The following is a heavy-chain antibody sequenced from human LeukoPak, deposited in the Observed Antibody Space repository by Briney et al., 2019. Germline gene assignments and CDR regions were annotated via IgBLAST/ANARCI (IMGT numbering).Heavy chain of an antibody. D-gene: IGHD1-26*01. V-gene: IGHV3-21*01. CDR2: ITSSGTYT. CDR3: ARDPYSGNYGTYYYYYMDV. J-gene: IGHJ6*03. Sequence: GGSLRLSCADSGFTFSNYNMNWVRQAPGKAMEWVSSITSSGTYTFYAASGKGRFTISRDNAKNSLYLQMDSLGPEDTAVYYCARDPYSGNYGTYYYYYMDVWGKGTTVTISS. CDR1: GFTFSNYN.